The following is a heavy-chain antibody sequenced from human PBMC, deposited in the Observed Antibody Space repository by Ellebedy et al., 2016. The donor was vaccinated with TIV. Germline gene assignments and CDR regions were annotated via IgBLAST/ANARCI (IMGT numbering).Heavy chain of an antibody. V-gene: IGHV3-9*01. CDR2: ISWDSNYI. Sequence: GGSLRLSCAASGFTFDDFAMHWVRQAPGKGPEWVSGISWDSNYIGYADSVKGRFTISRDNAKNSLYLQMNSLRAEDTALYYCAKAQYGSGSYHAIQHWGQGTLVTVSS. D-gene: IGHD3-10*01. J-gene: IGHJ1*01. CDR3: AKAQYGSGSYHAIQH. CDR1: GFTFDDFA.